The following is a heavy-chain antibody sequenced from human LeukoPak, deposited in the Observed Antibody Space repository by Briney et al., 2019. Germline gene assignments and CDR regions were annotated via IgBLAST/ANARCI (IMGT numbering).Heavy chain of an antibody. CDR3: ARDPRITFRGVDAFDI. J-gene: IGHJ3*02. CDR1: GLTFSGYA. V-gene: IGHV3-23*01. D-gene: IGHD3-16*01. Sequence: PGGSLRLSCAASGLTFSGYAMSWARQAPGKGLEWVSVISGSGGSTYYADSVKGRFTISRDNSKNTLYLQMNSLRAEDTALYYCARDPRITFRGVDAFDIWGQGTMVTVSS. CDR2: ISGSGGST.